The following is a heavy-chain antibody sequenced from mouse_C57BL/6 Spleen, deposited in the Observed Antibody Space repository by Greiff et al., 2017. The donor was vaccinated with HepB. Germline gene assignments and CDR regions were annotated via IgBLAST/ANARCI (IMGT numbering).Heavy chain of an antibody. CDR2: IFPGSGST. V-gene: IGHV1-75*01. J-gene: IGHJ4*01. Sequence: QVQLQQSGPELVKPGASVKISCKASGYTFTDYYINWVKQRPGQGLEWIGWIFPGSGSTYYNEKFKGKATLTVDKSSSTAYMLLSSLTSEDSAVYFCAKGGAIYYGNYDAMDYWGQGTSVTVSS. CDR1: GYTFTDYY. D-gene: IGHD2-1*01. CDR3: AKGGAIYYGNYDAMDY.